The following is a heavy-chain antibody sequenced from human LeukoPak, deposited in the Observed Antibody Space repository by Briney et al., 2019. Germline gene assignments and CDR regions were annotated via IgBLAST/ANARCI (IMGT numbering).Heavy chain of an antibody. CDR3: ARGASGSCYVDY. D-gene: IGHD1-26*01. V-gene: IGHV1-69*13. CDR1: GGTFSSYA. Sequence: EASVKVSCKASGGTFSSYAISWVRQAPGQGLEWMGGIIPIFGTANYAQKFQGRVTITADESTSTAYMELSSLRSEDTAVYYCARGASGSCYVDYWGQGTLVTVSS. J-gene: IGHJ4*02. CDR2: IIPIFGTA.